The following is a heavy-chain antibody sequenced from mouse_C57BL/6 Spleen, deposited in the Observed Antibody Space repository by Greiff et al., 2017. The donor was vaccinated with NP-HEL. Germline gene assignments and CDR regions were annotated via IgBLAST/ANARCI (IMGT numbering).Heavy chain of an antibody. CDR2: INPNYGTT. D-gene: IGHD1-1*01. J-gene: IGHJ2*01. CDR3: ARSAYYGSSGQDC. CDR1: GYSFTDYN. Sequence: VQLQQSGPELVKPGASVKISCKASGYSFTDYNMNWVKQSNGKSLEWIGVINPNYGTTSYNQKFKGKATLTADQSSSTAYMQLSSLTSEDSTVYYYARSAYYGSSGQDCWGQGTTLTVSS. V-gene: IGHV1-39*01.